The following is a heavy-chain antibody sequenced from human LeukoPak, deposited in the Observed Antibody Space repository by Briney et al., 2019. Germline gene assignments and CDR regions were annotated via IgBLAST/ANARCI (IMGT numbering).Heavy chain of an antibody. CDR3: AKRGSTMVRGAHFDP. J-gene: IGHJ5*02. CDR2: ISYDGSNK. CDR1: GFTFGDYA. Sequence: GGSLRLSCAASGFTFGDYAMHWVRQAPGKGLEWVAVISYDGSNKYYADSVKGRLTISRDNSKNTLYLQMNSLRAEDTAVYYCAKRGSTMVRGAHFDPWGQGTLVTVSS. D-gene: IGHD3-10*01. V-gene: IGHV3-30*18.